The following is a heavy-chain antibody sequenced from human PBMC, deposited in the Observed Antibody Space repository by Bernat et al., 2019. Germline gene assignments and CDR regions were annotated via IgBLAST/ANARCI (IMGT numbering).Heavy chain of an antibody. J-gene: IGHJ4*02. D-gene: IGHD4-23*01. CDR3: ARGGAGGNPFPIGY. V-gene: IGHV3-7*03. CDR1: GFTFSSYW. Sequence: VQLVESGGGVVQPGRSLRLSCAASGFTFSSYWMSWVRQAPGKGLEWVANIKQDGSEKYYVDSVKGRFTISRDNAKNSLYLQMNSLRAEDTAVYYCARGGAGGNPFPIGYWGQGTLVTVSS. CDR2: IKQDGSEK.